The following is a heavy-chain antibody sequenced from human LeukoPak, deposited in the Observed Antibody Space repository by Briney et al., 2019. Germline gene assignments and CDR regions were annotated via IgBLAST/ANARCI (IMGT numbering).Heavy chain of an antibody. Sequence: SETLSLTCTVSGGSVGSGSYYWSWIRQPPGKGLEWIGYIYYSGSTNYNPSLKSRVTISVDTSKNQFSLKLSSVTAADTAVYYCARGDYGSGSSLDYWGQGTLVTVSS. J-gene: IGHJ4*02. V-gene: IGHV4-61*01. CDR3: ARGDYGSGSSLDY. CDR1: GGSVGSGSYY. CDR2: IYYSGST. D-gene: IGHD3-10*01.